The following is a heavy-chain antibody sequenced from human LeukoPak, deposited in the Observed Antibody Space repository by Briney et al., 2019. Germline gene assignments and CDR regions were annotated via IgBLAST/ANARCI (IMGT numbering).Heavy chain of an antibody. V-gene: IGHV3-53*01. CDR1: GFTVSSNS. J-gene: IGHJ4*02. CDR3: ASLGEDTAMGSDY. Sequence: GGSLRLSCTVSGFTVSSNSMSWVRQAPGKGLEWVSFIYSDNTHYSDSVKGRFTISRDNSKNTLYLQMNSLRAEDTAVYYCASLGEDTAMGSDYWGQGTLVTVSS. CDR2: IYSDNT. D-gene: IGHD5-18*01.